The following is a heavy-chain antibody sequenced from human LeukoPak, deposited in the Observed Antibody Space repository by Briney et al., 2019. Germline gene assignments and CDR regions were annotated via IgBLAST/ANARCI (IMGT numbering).Heavy chain of an antibody. CDR1: GFTFSSYS. CDR3: AKDIEIGYFDY. CDR2: ISGSGGST. Sequence: GGSLRLSCAASGFTFSSYSMNWVRQAPGKGLEWVSAISGSGGSTYYADSVKGRFTISRDNSKNTLYLQMNSLRAEDTAVYYCAKDIEIGYFDYWGQGTLVTVSS. D-gene: IGHD5-24*01. J-gene: IGHJ4*02. V-gene: IGHV3-23*01.